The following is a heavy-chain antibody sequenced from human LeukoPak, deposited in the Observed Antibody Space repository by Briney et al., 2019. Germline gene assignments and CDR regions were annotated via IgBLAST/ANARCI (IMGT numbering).Heavy chain of an antibody. D-gene: IGHD1-26*01. CDR1: GFSFDDFA. J-gene: IGHJ5*02. CDR2: CRHDGTDE. CDR3: ARHGSGRNYFDPLDP. Sequence: GGSLRLSCAASGFSFDDFAMHWVRQAPGKGLEWVAYCRHDGTDEHYADAVSGRFTISRDNSKSTLWLQMYSLKVEDTAVYYCARHGSGRNYFDPLDPWGQGTLVTVSS. V-gene: IGHV3-30*02.